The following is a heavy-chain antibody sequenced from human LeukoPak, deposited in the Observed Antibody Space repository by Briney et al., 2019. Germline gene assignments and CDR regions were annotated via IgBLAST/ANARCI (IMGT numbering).Heavy chain of an antibody. CDR3: ARGSALTVTTDY. J-gene: IGHJ4*02. CDR2: IYYSGST. V-gene: IGHV4-31*03. D-gene: IGHD4-17*01. Sequence: SQTLSLTCTVSGGSISSGGYCWSWIRQHPGKGLEWIGYIYYSGSTYYNPSLKSRVTISVDTSKNQFSLKLSSVTAADTAVYYCARGSALTVTTDYWGQGTLVTVSS. CDR1: GGSISSGGYC.